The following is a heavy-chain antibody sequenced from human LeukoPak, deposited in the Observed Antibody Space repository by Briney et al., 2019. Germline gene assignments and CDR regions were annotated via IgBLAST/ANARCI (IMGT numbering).Heavy chain of an antibody. D-gene: IGHD6-6*01. Sequence: GGSLRLSCAASGFTFDDYAMHWVRQAPGKGLEWVSGISWNSGSIGYADSVKGRFTISRDNAKNSLYLQMNSLRAEDTAVYYCAKVPSIAAHTWGQGTPVTVSS. J-gene: IGHJ5*02. CDR2: ISWNSGSI. CDR3: AKVPSIAAHT. V-gene: IGHV3-9*01. CDR1: GFTFDDYA.